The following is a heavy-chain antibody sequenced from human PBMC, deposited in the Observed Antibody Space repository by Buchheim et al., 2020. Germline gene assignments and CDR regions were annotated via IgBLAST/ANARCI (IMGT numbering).Heavy chain of an antibody. D-gene: IGHD2-2*01. V-gene: IGHV3-23*01. J-gene: IGHJ2*01. CDR2: ISGSGGST. CDR1: GFTFSSYA. CDR3: AKSGHGIGPAAKGGYFGL. Sequence: EVQLLESGGGLVQPGGSLRLSCAAFGFTFSSYAMSRVRQAPGKGLEWVSAISGSGGSTYYADSVKGRFTISRDNSKNTLYLQMNSLAAEDTAVYYCAKSGHGIGPAAKGGYFGLWGRGTL.